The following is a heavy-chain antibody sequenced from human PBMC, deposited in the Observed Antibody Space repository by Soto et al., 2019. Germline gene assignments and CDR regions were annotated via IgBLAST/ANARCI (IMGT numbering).Heavy chain of an antibody. CDR1: GFTVSSNY. J-gene: IGHJ6*02. CDR2: IYSGGST. CDR3: ARVPYGSGSFDYGMDV. D-gene: IGHD3-10*01. Sequence: GGSLRLSCAAPGFTVSSNYMSWVRQAPGKGLEWVSVIYSGGSTYYADSVKGRFTISRDNSKNTLYLQMNSLRAEDTAVYYCARVPYGSGSFDYGMDVWGQGTTVTVSS. V-gene: IGHV3-53*01.